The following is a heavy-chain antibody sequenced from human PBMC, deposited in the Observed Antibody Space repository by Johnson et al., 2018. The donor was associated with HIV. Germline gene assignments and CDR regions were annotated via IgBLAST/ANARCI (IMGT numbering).Heavy chain of an antibody. CDR3: AKCIWGSSLIDVFAM. J-gene: IGHJ3*02. Sequence: QVQLVESGGDLVQPGGSLRLSCAASGFTFSSYAMHWVRQAPGKGLEWVAVISYDERNTYYADSVKGRFTISRDKSKKTLYLQMNGLRVEDKVVYYCAKCIWGSSLIDVFAMWGRGTTVIVSS. D-gene: IGHD3-16*01. V-gene: IGHV3-30*04. CDR1: GFTFSSYA. CDR2: ISYDERNT.